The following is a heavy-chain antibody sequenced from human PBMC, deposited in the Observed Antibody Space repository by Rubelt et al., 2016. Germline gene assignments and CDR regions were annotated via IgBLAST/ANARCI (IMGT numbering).Heavy chain of an antibody. CDR1: GFSLSTSGVG. V-gene: IGHV2-5*02. D-gene: IGHD3-10*01. CDR2: IYWDDDK. J-gene: IGHJ1*01. CDR3: AHSLYYYGAGSYAEYFQH. Sequence: QITLKESGPTLVKPTQTLTLTCTFSGFSLSTSGVGVGWIRQPPGKALEWLALIYWDDDKRYSPSLKSRLTITKDTSKNQVVLTMTNMDPVDTATYYCAHSLYYYGAGSYAEYFQHWGQGTLVTVSS.